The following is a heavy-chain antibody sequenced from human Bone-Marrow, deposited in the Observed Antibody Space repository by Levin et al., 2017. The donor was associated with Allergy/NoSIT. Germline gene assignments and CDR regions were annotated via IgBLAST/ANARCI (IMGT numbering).Heavy chain of an antibody. CDR3: ARRVMAESAPRDWFDP. D-gene: IGHD3-16*01. Sequence: GESLKISCKASGYTFTAYYVHWVRQAPGQGLEWMGWINPNSGGTFFPQKFYGRVTMTRDTSIATVYMELSRLTSDDTAVYYCARRVMAESAPRDWFDPWGQGSLVTVSS. J-gene: IGHJ5*02. V-gene: IGHV1-2*02. CDR1: GYTFTAYY. CDR2: INPNSGGT.